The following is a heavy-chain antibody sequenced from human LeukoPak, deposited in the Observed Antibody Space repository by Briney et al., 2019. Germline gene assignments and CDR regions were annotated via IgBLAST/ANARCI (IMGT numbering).Heavy chain of an antibody. Sequence: SETLSLTCTVSGGPISSYYWSWIRQPPGKGLEWIGYIYYSGSTNYNPSLKSRVTISVDTSKNQFSLKLSSVTAADTAVYYCARESEEGEVVGWFDPWGQGTLVTVSS. D-gene: IGHD2-2*01. CDR1: GGPISSYY. CDR3: ARESEEGEVVGWFDP. V-gene: IGHV4-59*01. CDR2: IYYSGST. J-gene: IGHJ5*02.